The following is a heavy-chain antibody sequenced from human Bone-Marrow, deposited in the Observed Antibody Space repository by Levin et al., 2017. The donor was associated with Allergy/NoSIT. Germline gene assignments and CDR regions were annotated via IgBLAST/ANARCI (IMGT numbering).Heavy chain of an antibody. CDR2: LSTSGRTN. CDR3: AIGKTGDKDADY. V-gene: IGHV3-11*01. J-gene: IGHJ4*02. CDR1: GITFSDFY. Sequence: LSLTCAAPGITFSDFYVSWIRQAPGKRLEWVSYLSTSGRTNFYADSVKGRFTISRDNDKNSMFLQMSSLRADDTAIYYCAIGKTGDKDADYWGQGTLVTVSS. D-gene: IGHD1-1*01.